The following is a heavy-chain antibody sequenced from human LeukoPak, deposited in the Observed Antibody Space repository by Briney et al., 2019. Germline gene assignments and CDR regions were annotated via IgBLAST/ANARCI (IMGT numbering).Heavy chain of an antibody. V-gene: IGHV3-23*01. D-gene: IGHD6-13*01. CDR3: AKDLGRQLVPFDY. CDR1: GFTFSSYA. CDR2: ISGSGGST. J-gene: IGHJ4*02. Sequence: PGGSLRLSCAASGFTFSSYAMSWVRQAPGKGLEWVSAISGSGGSTYYADSVKGRFTISRDNSKNTLYLRMNSLRAEDTAVYYCAKDLGRQLVPFDYWGQGTLVTVSS.